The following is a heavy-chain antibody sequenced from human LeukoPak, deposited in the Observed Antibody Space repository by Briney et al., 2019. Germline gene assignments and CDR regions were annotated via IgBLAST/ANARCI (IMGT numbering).Heavy chain of an antibody. Sequence: MPSETLSLTCTVSGSSISNWYWSWIRQPPGKGLEWIGHIYDSGTTNYNPSLKTRVTISLDTSKNQVSLKLRSVTAADTAIYYCARETSLPGYSGGLGFNYWGQGTLVTVSS. CDR1: GSSISNWY. J-gene: IGHJ4*02. D-gene: IGHD6-19*01. V-gene: IGHV4-59*01. CDR3: ARETSLPGYSGGLGFNY. CDR2: IYDSGTT.